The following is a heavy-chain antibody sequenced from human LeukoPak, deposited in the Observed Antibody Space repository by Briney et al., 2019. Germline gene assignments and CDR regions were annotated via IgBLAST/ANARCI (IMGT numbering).Heavy chain of an antibody. J-gene: IGHJ6*02. CDR3: ARGVVVAGLSHYYYYGMDV. CDR1: GGTFSSYA. CDR2: IIPIFGTA. Sequence: SVKVSCKASGGTFSSYAINWVRQAPGQGLEWMGRIIPIFGTANYAQKFQGRVTITADESTSTAYMELSSLRSEDTAVYYCARGVVVAGLSHYYYYGMDVWGQGTTVTVFS. D-gene: IGHD2-15*01. V-gene: IGHV1-69*13.